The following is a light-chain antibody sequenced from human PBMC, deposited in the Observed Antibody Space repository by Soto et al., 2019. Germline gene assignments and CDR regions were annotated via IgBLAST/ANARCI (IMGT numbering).Light chain of an antibody. V-gene: IGLV2-23*01. CDR3: CSYPGSHTWV. CDR1: SNDVGRYNL. CDR2: EAT. Sequence: QSALTQPASVSGSPEQSITISCTGTSNDVGRYNLVSWYQQHPGKAPKVMIYEATKRPSGVSNRFSGSKSGNTASLTISGLQAEDEADYYCCSYPGSHTWVFGGGTKLTVL. J-gene: IGLJ3*02.